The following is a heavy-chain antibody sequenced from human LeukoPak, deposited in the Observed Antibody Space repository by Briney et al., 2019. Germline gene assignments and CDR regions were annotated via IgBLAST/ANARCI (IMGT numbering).Heavy chain of an antibody. CDR3: ARQVTFGYAYAYYFDY. D-gene: IGHD3-16*01. Sequence: PSETLSLTCTVSGGSISSTYYYWGWIRQPPGKGQEWIGNFHYSGSNSYNPSLKSRVTISVDTSKNQFSLRLSSVTAADTAVYYRARQVTFGYAYAYYFDYWGQGTLVTVSS. V-gene: IGHV4-39*01. CDR1: GGSISSTYYY. CDR2: FHYSGSN. J-gene: IGHJ4*02.